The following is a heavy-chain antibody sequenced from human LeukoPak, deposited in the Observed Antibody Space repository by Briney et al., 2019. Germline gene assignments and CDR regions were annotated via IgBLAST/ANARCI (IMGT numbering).Heavy chain of an antibody. CDR3: ATSASWYDLGYFDY. CDR2: IYYSGST. V-gene: IGHV4-39*07. J-gene: IGHJ4*02. D-gene: IGHD6-13*01. CDR1: GGSLSSSSYY. Sequence: SETLSLTCTVSGGSLSSSSYYWGWIRQPPGKGLEWIGSIYYSGSTYYNPSLKSRVTISVDTSKNQFSLKLSSVTAADTAVYYCATSASWYDLGYFDYWGQGTLVTVSS.